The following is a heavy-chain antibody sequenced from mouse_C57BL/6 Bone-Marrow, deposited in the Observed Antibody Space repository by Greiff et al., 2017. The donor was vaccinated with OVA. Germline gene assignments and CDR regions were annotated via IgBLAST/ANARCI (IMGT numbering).Heavy chain of an antibody. CDR3: ASWDYGSSDYFDY. CDR1: GYTFTDYY. Sequence: VQLQQSGPELVKPGASVKISCKASGYTFTDYYMNWVKQSHGKSLEWIGDINPNNCGTSYNQKFKGKATLTVDKSSSTAYMELRSLTSEDSAVYYCASWDYGSSDYFDYWGQGTTLTVSS. V-gene: IGHV1-26*01. J-gene: IGHJ2*01. D-gene: IGHD1-1*01. CDR2: INPNNCGT.